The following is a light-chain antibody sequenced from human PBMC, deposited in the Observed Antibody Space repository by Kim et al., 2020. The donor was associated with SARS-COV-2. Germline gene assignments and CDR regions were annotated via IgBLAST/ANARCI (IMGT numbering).Light chain of an antibody. Sequence: ASLGDRVTNTCRASQSISNFLAWYQQKPGKVPRLLIYDASTLQSGVPSRFSGSGSGTDFSLTISSLQPEDFATYYCQKFNTAPPTFGLGTKVDIK. CDR1: QSISNF. J-gene: IGKJ1*01. CDR2: DAS. CDR3: QKFNTAPPT. V-gene: IGKV1-27*01.